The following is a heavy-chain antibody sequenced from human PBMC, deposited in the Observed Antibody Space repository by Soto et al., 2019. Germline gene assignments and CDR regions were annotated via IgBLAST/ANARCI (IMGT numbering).Heavy chain of an antibody. CDR3: ARGGGGGLFDP. J-gene: IGHJ5*02. CDR2: ISPRSTFR. CDR1: VFSFSDSY. D-gene: IGHD2-21*01. Sequence: PWGSLRISCAPSVFSFSDSYMSWIRQAPGKGLEWISYISPRSTFRDYADSVKGRFTISRDSVKNSLYLQMNNLTADDTGVYYCARGGGGGLFDPWGQGSVVTVSS. V-gene: IGHV3-11*06.